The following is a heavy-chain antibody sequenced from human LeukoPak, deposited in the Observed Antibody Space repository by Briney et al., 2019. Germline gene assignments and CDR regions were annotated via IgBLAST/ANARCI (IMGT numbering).Heavy chain of an antibody. J-gene: IGHJ4*02. CDR3: ASQLLWFGDRYRAY. Sequence: PGRSLRLSCAASGFTFSSYAMHWVRQAPGKGLEWVAVISYDGSNKYYADSVKGRFTISRDNSRNTLYLQMNSLRAEDTAVYYCASQLLWFGDRYRAYWGQGTLVTVSS. V-gene: IGHV3-30-3*01. D-gene: IGHD3-10*01. CDR2: ISYDGSNK. CDR1: GFTFSSYA.